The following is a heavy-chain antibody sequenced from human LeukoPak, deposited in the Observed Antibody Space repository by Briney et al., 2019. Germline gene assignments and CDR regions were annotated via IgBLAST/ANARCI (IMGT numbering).Heavy chain of an antibody. J-gene: IGHJ2*01. D-gene: IGHD6-19*01. CDR1: GYTFTSYG. Sequence: ASVKVSCKASGYTFTSYGISWVRQAPGQGLEWMGWISAYNGNTNYAQKFQGRVTMTTDTSTGTAYMELRSLRSDDTAVYYCARDPTAVAGNWYFDLWGRGTLVTVSS. CDR2: ISAYNGNT. V-gene: IGHV1-18*04. CDR3: ARDPTAVAGNWYFDL.